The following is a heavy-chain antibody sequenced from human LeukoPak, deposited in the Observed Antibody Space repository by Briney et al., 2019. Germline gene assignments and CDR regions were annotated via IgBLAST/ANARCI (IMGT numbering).Heavy chain of an antibody. D-gene: IGHD3-22*01. J-gene: IGHJ4*02. CDR3: AIDYYDSSGSMVNPDY. CDR1: GGSISHYY. V-gene: IGHV4-59*01. CDR2: IYYSGTT. Sequence: SETLSLTCTVSGGSISHYYWSWIRQPPGKGLEWIGYIYYSGTTNYNPSLKSRVTISVDTSKNQFSLKLNSVTAADTAVYYCAIDYYDSSGSMVNPDYWGQGTLVTVSS.